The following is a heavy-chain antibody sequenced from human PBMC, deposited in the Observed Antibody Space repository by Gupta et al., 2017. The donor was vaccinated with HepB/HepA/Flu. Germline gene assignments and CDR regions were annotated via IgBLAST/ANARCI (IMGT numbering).Heavy chain of an antibody. CDR1: GFTFSSYG. J-gene: IGHJ6*02. CDR2: TSYDGSNK. D-gene: IGHD3-3*01. V-gene: IGHV3-30*18. Sequence: QVQLVASGGGVVQPGRSLRLSCAASGFTFSSYGMHWVRQAPGKGLEWVAVTSYDGSNKYYADSVKGRFTISRDNSKSRLYLQMNSLRTEDTAIYYCAKVPPITVFGVVEDYFYGMDVWGQGTTVTVSS. CDR3: AKVPPITVFGVVEDYFYGMDV.